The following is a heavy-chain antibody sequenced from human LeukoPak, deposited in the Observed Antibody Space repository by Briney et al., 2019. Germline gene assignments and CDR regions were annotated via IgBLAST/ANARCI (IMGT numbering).Heavy chain of an antibody. Sequence: SETLSLTCTVSGGSISSSSYYWGWIRRPAGKGVEWIGNIYYSGRTYYNPSLKSRVTISVDTSKNQFSLKLSSVTATDTAVYYCARGVSMIVVVIHDWYFDLWGRGTLVTVSS. CDR1: GGSISSSSYY. CDR3: ARGVSMIVVVIHDWYFDL. CDR2: IYYSGRT. V-gene: IGHV4-39*01. J-gene: IGHJ2*01. D-gene: IGHD3-22*01.